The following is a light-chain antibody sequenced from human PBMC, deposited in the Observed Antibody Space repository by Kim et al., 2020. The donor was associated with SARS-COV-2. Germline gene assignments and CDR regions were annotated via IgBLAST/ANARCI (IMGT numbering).Light chain of an antibody. CDR3: QQYHMAPRT. CDR1: QTVVSNY. CDR2: GAS. V-gene: IGKV3-20*01. Sequence: SPGERASLSCRASQTVVSNYLAWYQQKPGQAPRLLIYGASSRATGIPDKFSGSGSGTDFILTITRREPEDSAVYYCQQYHMAPRTFGQGTKVDIK. J-gene: IGKJ1*01.